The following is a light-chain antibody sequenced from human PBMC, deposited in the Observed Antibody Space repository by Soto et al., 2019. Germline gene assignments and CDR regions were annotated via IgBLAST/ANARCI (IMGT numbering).Light chain of an antibody. J-gene: IGLJ1*01. V-gene: IGLV1-40*01. CDR1: SSNIGNNY. CDR3: QSYDTRLSAHV. CDR2: GDN. Sequence: QSVLTQPPSVSAAPGQKVTISCSGSSSNIGNNYVSWYQQLPGTAPKLLIYGDNNRPSGVPDRFSGSKSGTSASLAITGLQAEDEADYYCQSYDTRLSAHVFGTGTKLTVL.